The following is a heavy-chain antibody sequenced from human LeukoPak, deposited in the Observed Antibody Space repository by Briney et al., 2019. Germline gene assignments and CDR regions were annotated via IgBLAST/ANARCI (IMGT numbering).Heavy chain of an antibody. V-gene: IGHV4-59*08. D-gene: IGHD6-19*01. CDR2: IYYSGST. CDR1: GGSMSPYH. Sequence: TSETLSLTCTVSGGSMSPYHWGWIRQPPGKGLEWTGYIYYSGSTNYNPSLNSRVTISVDTSKNQFSLRLSSVTAADTAIYYCARAVSGCFDYWGQGTLVTVSS. J-gene: IGHJ4*02. CDR3: ARAVSGCFDY.